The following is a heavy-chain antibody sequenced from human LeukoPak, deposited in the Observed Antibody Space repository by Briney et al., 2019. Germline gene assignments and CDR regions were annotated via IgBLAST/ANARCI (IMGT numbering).Heavy chain of an antibody. Sequence: PSETLSLTCTVSGGSISSSSYYWGWIRQPPGKGLEWIGSIYYSGSTYYNPSLKSRVTISVDTSKNQFSLKLSSVTAADTAVYYCARPLDCGGDCYQGSWFDPWGQGTLVTVSS. CDR1: GGSISSSSYY. CDR2: IYYSGST. J-gene: IGHJ5*02. V-gene: IGHV4-39*07. D-gene: IGHD2-21*02. CDR3: ARPLDCGGDCYQGSWFDP.